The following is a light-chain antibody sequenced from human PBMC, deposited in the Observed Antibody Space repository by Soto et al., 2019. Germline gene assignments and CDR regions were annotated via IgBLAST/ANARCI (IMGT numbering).Light chain of an antibody. CDR3: QQYNNWLWT. CDR2: GAS. J-gene: IGKJ1*01. V-gene: IGKV3-15*01. CDR1: QSVSSN. Sequence: EIVMTQSPATLSVSPVERATLSCMASQSVSSNFAWYQQKPGQAPRLLIYGASTRATGIPARFSGSGSGTEFTLTISSLQSEDFAVYYCQQYNNWLWTFGQGTKVDI.